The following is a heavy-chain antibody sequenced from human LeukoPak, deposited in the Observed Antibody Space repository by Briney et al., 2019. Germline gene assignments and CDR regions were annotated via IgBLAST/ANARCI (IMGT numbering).Heavy chain of an antibody. CDR2: MNPNSGNT. V-gene: IGHV1-8*03. CDR3: ASLEGEVVTATTNWFDP. CDR1: GYTFTSYD. Sequence: ASVKVSCKASGYTFTSYDINWVRQATGQGLEWMGWMNPNSGNTGYAQKFQGRVTITRNTSISTAYMELSSLRSEDTAVYYCASLEGEVVTATTNWFDPWGQGTLVTVSS. D-gene: IGHD2-21*02. J-gene: IGHJ5*02.